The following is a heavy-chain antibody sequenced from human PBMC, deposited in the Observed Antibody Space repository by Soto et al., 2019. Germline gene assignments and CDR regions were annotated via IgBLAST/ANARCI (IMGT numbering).Heavy chain of an antibody. Sequence: ASVKVSCKASGYTFTRYGISWVRQAPGQCLEWMGWISGNNGDTNYAQKLQGRVTMTTDTSTSTAYMELRSLRSDDTAVYYCATGIQDIVLVPAATSPNRGAFDIWGQGTMVTVSS. CDR2: ISGNNGDT. CDR3: ATGIQDIVLVPAATSPNRGAFDI. D-gene: IGHD2-2*01. J-gene: IGHJ3*02. V-gene: IGHV1-18*01. CDR1: GYTFTRYG.